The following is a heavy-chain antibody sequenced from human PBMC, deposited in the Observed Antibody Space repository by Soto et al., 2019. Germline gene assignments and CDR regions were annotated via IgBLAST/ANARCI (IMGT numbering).Heavy chain of an antibody. CDR2: INPGAST. CDR1: GGSFSDYS. J-gene: IGHJ5*02. V-gene: IGHV4-34*01. Sequence: SETLSLTCAVYGGSFSDYSWSWIRQSPWKGLEWIGEINPGASTNYNPSLKTRVTMSLDTANNRFSLKLHSVIAAHTAVYYCARRRRARAYNYDGSGYSRQNWFDPCGQGTLVTVSS. CDR3: ARRRRARAYNYDGSGYSRQNWFDP. D-gene: IGHD3-22*01.